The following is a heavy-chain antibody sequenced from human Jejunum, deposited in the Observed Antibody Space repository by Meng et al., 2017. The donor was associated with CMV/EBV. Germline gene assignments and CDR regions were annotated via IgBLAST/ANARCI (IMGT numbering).Heavy chain of an antibody. CDR2: ILHTGTT. Sequence: QLQLQESGPGRVKASETLSLTCTVSGASVSSGNYYWGWLRQPPGKGLEWIGHILHTGTTYYNPSLKRPVTMSVDTSKNQFSLMLNSVTAADTAIYYCARVPNYIGSSRFDYWGQGSLVTVSS. J-gene: IGHJ4*02. V-gene: IGHV4-39*07. CDR3: ARVPNYIGSSRFDY. D-gene: IGHD6-6*01. CDR1: GASVSSGNYY.